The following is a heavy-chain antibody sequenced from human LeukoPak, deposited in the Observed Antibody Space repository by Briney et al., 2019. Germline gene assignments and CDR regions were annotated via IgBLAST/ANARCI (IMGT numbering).Heavy chain of an antibody. CDR2: IWYGGSNK. CDR1: GFTFSSYG. D-gene: IGHD1-26*01. J-gene: IGHJ6*02. CDR3: ASNIVGATSGYYYGMDV. Sequence: QPGRSLRLSCAASGFTFSSYGMHWVRQAPGKGLEWVAVIWYGGSNKYYADSVKGRFTISRDNSKNTLYLQMNSLRAEDTAVYYCASNIVGATSGYYYGMDVWGQGTTVTVSS. V-gene: IGHV3-33*01.